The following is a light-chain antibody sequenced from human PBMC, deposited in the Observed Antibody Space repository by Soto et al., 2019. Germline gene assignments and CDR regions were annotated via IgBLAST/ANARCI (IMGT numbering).Light chain of an antibody. CDR1: QSISSW. CDR3: QQYNSYSRT. V-gene: IGKV1-5*01. J-gene: IGKJ1*01. CDR2: DAS. Sequence: DIQMTQSPSTLSASVGDRVTITCRASQSISSWLAWYQQKPGKAPNLLIYDASVLESGVPSRFSGSGSGTEFTLTIGSLQPDDFATYYCQQYNSYSRTFGQGTKVEIK.